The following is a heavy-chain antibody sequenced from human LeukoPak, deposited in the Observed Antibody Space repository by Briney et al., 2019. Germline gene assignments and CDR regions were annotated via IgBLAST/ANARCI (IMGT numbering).Heavy chain of an antibody. J-gene: IGHJ4*02. CDR3: ARDFYDGFALDY. CDR2: ITATSSST. V-gene: IGHV3-23*01. D-gene: IGHD2/OR15-2a*01. CDR1: GFTFSSYG. Sequence: GGSLRLSCAASGFTFSSYGMSWVRQAPGKGLEWVSAITATSSSTHDADSVQGRFTISRDNARNSLYLQMDNLRAEDTGVYYCARDFYDGFALDYWGQGTLVTVSS.